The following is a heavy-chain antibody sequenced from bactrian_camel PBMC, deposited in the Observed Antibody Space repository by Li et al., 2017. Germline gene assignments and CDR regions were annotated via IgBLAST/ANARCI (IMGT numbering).Heavy chain of an antibody. V-gene: IGHV3S63*01. CDR3: GADPPATWCRPKASFGY. D-gene: IGHD1*01. Sequence: QVQLVESGGGTVQAGGSLRLSCELSGYRYKSAACMGWFRQVEGKEREGIASISGADGRTYYADSVKGRFTISQDNAQNTIYLQMDNLKPEDTAMYYCGADPPATWCRPKASFGYLGQGTQVTVS. CDR2: ISGADGRT. J-gene: IGHJ6*01. CDR1: GYRYKSAA.